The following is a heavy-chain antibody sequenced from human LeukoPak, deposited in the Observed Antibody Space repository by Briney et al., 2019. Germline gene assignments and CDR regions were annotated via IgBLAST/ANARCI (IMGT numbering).Heavy chain of an antibody. J-gene: IGHJ5*02. D-gene: IGHD1-26*01. CDR1: GFTFSSYS. CDR3: ASAFYSGSS. V-gene: IGHV3-48*04. Sequence: GGSLRLSCAASGFTFSSYSMTWVRQASGKGLEWVSYISSSSSTIYYADSVKGRFTISRDNAKNSLYLQMNSLRAEDTAVYYCASAFYSGSSWGQGTLVTVSS. CDR2: ISSSSSTI.